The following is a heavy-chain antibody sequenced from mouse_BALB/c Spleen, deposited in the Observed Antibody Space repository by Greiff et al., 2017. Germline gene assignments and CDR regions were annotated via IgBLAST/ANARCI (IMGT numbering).Heavy chain of an antibody. V-gene: IGHV2-6-7*01. CDR1: GFSLTGYG. CDR3: ARDGLYDGYYYAMDY. J-gene: IGHJ4*01. Sequence: VQGVESGPGLVAPSQSLSITCTVSGFSLTGYGVNWVRQPPGKGLEWLGMIWGDGSTDYNSALKSRLSISKDNSKSQVFLKMNSLQTDDTARYYCARDGLYDGYYYAMDYWGQGTSVTVSS. D-gene: IGHD2-3*01. CDR2: IWGDGST.